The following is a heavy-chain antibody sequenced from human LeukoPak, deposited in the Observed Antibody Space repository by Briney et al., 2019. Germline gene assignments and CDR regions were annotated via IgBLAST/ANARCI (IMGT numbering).Heavy chain of an antibody. V-gene: IGHV4-59*01. Sequence: SETLSLTCTVSGGSISSYYWSWIRQPPGKGLEWIGYTYYSGSTNYNPSLKSRVTISVDTSKNQFSLKLSSVTAADTAVYYCARDLAAEHNAFDIWGQGTMVTVSS. CDR1: GGSISSYY. CDR2: TYYSGST. CDR3: ARDLAAEHNAFDI. J-gene: IGHJ3*02. D-gene: IGHD6-13*01.